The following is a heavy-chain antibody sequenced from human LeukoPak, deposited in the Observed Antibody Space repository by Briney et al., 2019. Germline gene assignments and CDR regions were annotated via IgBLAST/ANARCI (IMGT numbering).Heavy chain of an antibody. CDR2: FDPEDGET. J-gene: IGHJ4*02. Sequence: ASVTVSCKVSGYTLTELSMHWVRQAPGKGPERMGGFDPEDGETIYAQKFQGRVTMTEDTSTDTAYMELSSLRSEDTAVYYCASRSIAARESHFDYWGQGTLVTVSS. V-gene: IGHV1-24*01. CDR1: GYTLTELS. CDR3: ASRSIAARESHFDY. D-gene: IGHD6-6*01.